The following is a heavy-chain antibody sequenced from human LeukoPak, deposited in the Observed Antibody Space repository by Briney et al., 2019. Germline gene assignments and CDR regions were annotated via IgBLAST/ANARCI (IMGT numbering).Heavy chain of an antibody. V-gene: IGHV4-34*01. D-gene: IGHD6-6*01. CDR1: GGSFSGYY. J-gene: IGHJ4*02. CDR2: INHSGST. Sequence: KPSETLSLTCAVYGGSFSGYYWSWIRQPPGKGLEWIGEINHSGSTNYNPSLKSRVTISVDTSKNQFSLKLSSVTAADTAVYYCARWKWGSSSYYFDYWGQGTLVTVSS. CDR3: ARWKWGSSSYYFDY.